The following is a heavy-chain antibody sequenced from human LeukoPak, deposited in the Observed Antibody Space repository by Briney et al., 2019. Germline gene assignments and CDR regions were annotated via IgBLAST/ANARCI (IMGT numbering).Heavy chain of an antibody. CDR2: FGGSGGTI. Sequence: GGSLRLSCAASGFTFSTYAMSWVRQAPGKGLEWVSHFGGSGGTIYYADSVKGRFTISRDNSKNTLYLQMNSLRAEDTAVYYCAKSDCGGDCHLLDYWGRGTLVTVSS. CDR3: AKSDCGGDCHLLDY. CDR1: GFTFSTYA. D-gene: IGHD2-21*02. V-gene: IGHV3-23*01. J-gene: IGHJ4*02.